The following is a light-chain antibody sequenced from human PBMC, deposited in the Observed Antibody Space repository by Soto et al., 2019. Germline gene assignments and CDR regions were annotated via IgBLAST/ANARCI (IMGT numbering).Light chain of an antibody. J-gene: IGKJ5*01. V-gene: IGKV3-20*01. CDR3: QQYGSSSIT. CDR1: QSVNSNY. Sequence: EMVMTQSPAILSVSPGESATLSCRASQSVNSNYLAWYQQHPGQPPRLLIYGASSRATGIPDRFSGSGSGTDFTLTISRLEPEDFAVYYCQQYGSSSITFGQGTRLEI. CDR2: GAS.